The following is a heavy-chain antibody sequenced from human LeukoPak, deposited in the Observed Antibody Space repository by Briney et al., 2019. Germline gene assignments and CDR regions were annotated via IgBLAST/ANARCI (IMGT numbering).Heavy chain of an antibody. CDR3: ARGTTADDFDY. D-gene: IGHD2-2*01. CDR1: GDSIRSYY. V-gene: IGHV4-59*08. J-gene: IGHJ4*02. CDR2: IYFTGST. Sequence: SETLSLTCTVSGDSIRSYYWSWIRQAPGKGLEWIGYIYFTGSTKYNPSLKSRVTIAVDTSENQLSLKLNSVTAADTAVYYCARGTTADDFDYWGQGTLVTVSS.